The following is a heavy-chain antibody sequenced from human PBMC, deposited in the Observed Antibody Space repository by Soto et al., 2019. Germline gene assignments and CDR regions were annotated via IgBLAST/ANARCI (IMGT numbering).Heavy chain of an antibody. J-gene: IGHJ6*02. CDR1: GYTFTSYG. D-gene: IGHD2-2*01. CDR2: ISAYNGNT. Sequence: QVQLVQSGAEVKKPGASVKVSCKASGYTFTSYGISWVRQAPGQGLEWMGWISAYNGNTNYAQKLQGRVTMTTDTSTSTAYMELRSLRSDDTAAYYCARDIVLVPAAPYYYYYGMDVWGQGTTVTVSS. CDR3: ARDIVLVPAAPYYYYYGMDV. V-gene: IGHV1-18*01.